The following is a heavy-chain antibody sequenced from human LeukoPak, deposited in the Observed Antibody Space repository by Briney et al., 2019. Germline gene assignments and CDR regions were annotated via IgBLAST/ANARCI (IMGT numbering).Heavy chain of an antibody. CDR1: GGSFSGYY. CDR2: INHSGST. Sequence: NPSEALSLTCAVYGGSFSGYYWSWIRQPPGKGLEWIGEINHSGSTNHNPSLKSRVTISVDTSKNQFSLKLSSVTAADTAVYYCARALHLDYWGQGTLVTVSS. J-gene: IGHJ4*02. V-gene: IGHV4-34*01. CDR3: ARALHLDY.